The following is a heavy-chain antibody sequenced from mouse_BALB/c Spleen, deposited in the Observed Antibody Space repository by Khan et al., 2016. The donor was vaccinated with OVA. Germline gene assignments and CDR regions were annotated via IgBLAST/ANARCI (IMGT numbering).Heavy chain of an antibody. D-gene: IGHD2-1*01. CDR2: IRNSGNT. Sequence: EVQLQESGPGLVKPSQSLALTCTVSGSSIPSDYAWNWIRQFPGSKLEWMGYIRNSGNTSYNPSLKSRITITRDTSKNQFFLQLNSVTTEDTATXYCARDGNWYFDVWGAGTTVTVSS. J-gene: IGHJ1*01. CDR1: GSSIPSDYA. V-gene: IGHV3-2*02. CDR3: ARDGNWYFDV.